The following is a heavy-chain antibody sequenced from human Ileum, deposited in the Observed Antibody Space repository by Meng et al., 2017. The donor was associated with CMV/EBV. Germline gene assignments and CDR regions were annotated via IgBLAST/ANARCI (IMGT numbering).Heavy chain of an antibody. D-gene: IGHD3-22*01. J-gene: IGHJ4*02. CDR3: GRNGYYSLDY. Sequence: SLSCALSGDSFSSDVWWSWVRQPPGKGLEWIGEMHHGGTTTYNPSLKSRVTLSLDESKSEFSLRLTSPPAADTALYYCGRNGYYSLDYWGQGTLVTVSS. CDR2: MHHGGTT. V-gene: IGHV4-4*02. CDR1: GDSFSSDVW.